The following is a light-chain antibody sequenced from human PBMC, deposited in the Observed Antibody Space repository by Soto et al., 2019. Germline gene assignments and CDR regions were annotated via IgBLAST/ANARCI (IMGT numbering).Light chain of an antibody. CDR2: DAS. Sequence: EIVLTQSPATLSLSPGERATLSCRASQSVSSYLAWYQQKPGQAPRLLIYDASNRATGIPARFSGSGSGTDFTLTISSLEPEDFALYYCQQRGNWITFGQGTRLEI. CDR1: QSVSSY. J-gene: IGKJ5*01. V-gene: IGKV3-11*01. CDR3: QQRGNWIT.